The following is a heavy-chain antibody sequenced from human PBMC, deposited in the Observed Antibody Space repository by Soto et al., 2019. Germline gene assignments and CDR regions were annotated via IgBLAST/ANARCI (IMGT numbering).Heavy chain of an antibody. V-gene: IGHV4-30-4*01. CDR3: ARETYYYDSSGYSALDY. CDR1: GGSVDRGDYY. CDR2: IYYSGST. Sequence: SETLSLTCTVSGGSVDRGDYYWTWIRQPPGKGLEWIGYIYYSGSTYYNPSLKSRVTISVDTSKNQFSLKLSSVTAADTAVYYCARETYYYDSSGYSALDYWGQGTLVTVSS. J-gene: IGHJ4*02. D-gene: IGHD3-22*01.